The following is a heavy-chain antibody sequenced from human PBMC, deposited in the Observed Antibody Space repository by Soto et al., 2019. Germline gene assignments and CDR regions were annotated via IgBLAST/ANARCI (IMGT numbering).Heavy chain of an antibody. CDR2: IYYSGST. D-gene: IGHD3-3*01. J-gene: IGHJ5*02. CDR3: ARDRGWWLVSDNWFDP. Sequence: SETLSLTCTVSGDSISSGDYYWNWIRQHPGQGLEWIGNIYYSGSTYYNPSLRGRVTISLGTSKNQFSLILTSVAAADTAVYYCARDRGWWLVSDNWFDPWRQGTLVTVSS. CDR1: GDSISSGDYY. V-gene: IGHV4-31*03.